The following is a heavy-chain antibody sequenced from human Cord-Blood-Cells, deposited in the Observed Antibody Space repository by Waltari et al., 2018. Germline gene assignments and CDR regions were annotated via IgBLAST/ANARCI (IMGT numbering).Heavy chain of an antibody. Sequence: EVQLVQSGAAVKKPGESLKISCKGSGYSFPSSSIGLLRQMPGKGLEWMGIIYPDDSGTRYSPSFQGQVTISADKSISTAYRQWSSLKASDTAMYYCARKGITGTTFDYWGQGTLVTVSS. J-gene: IGHJ4*02. CDR1: GYSFPSSS. D-gene: IGHD1-7*01. V-gene: IGHV5-51*01. CDR3: ARKGITGTTFDY. CDR2: IYPDDSGT.